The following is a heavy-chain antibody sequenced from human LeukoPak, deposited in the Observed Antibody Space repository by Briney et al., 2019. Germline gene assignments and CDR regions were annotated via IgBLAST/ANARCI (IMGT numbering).Heavy chain of an antibody. V-gene: IGHV4-61*02. D-gene: IGHD6-13*01. Sequence: SQTLSLTCTVSGGSISTGNYYWSWIRQPAGKGLEWIGRIYTSGSTNYNPSLKSRVTISVDTSKNQFSLKLSSVTAADTAVYYCAREGAIAAAGTGYYYYYMDVWGKGTTVTVSS. J-gene: IGHJ6*03. CDR1: GGSISTGNYY. CDR2: IYTSGST. CDR3: AREGAIAAAGTGYYYYYMDV.